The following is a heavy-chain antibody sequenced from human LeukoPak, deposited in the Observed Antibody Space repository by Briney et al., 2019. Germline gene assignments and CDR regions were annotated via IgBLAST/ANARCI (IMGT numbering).Heavy chain of an antibody. V-gene: IGHV5-51*01. CDR2: IYPGDSDT. CDR1: GYGFTTYW. Sequence: GESLKISCKASGYGFTTYWIGWVSQMPRKGLEWMGIIYPGDSDTRYSPSFEGQVTISADKSITTAYLQWSSLKASDTAMYYCARQITDQSSGYDSIDYWGQGTLVTVSS. J-gene: IGHJ4*02. CDR3: ARQITDQSSGYDSIDY. D-gene: IGHD5-12*01.